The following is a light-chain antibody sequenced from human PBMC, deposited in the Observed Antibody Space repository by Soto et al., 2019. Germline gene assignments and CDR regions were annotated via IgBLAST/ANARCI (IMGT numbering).Light chain of an antibody. CDR3: QQYSNWPLT. CDR1: QSVSSSY. Sequence: EIVLTPSAATLSSLPDYRVTLSCMASQSVSSSYLAWYQQKPGQAPRLLIYGASSRATGIPARFSGSGSGTEFTLIISSLQSEDFAVYYCQQYSNWPLTFGGGTKVDIK. V-gene: IGKV3D-15*01. J-gene: IGKJ4*01. CDR2: GAS.